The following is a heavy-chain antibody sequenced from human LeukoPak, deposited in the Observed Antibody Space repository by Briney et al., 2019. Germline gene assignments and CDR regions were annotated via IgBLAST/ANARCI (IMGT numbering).Heavy chain of an antibody. CDR1: GGSISSSSYY. CDR3: ARHGDYPHYYYYYMDV. Sequence: SETLSLTCTVSGGSISSSSYYWGWIRQPPGKGPEWIGSIYYSGSTYYNPSLKSRVTISVDTSKNQFSLKLSSVTAADTAVYYCARHGDYPHYYYYYMDVWGKGTTVTVSS. J-gene: IGHJ6*03. V-gene: IGHV4-39*01. D-gene: IGHD4-17*01. CDR2: IYYSGST.